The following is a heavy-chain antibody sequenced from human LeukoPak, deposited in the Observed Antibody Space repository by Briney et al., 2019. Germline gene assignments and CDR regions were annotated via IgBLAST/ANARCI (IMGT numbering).Heavy chain of an antibody. V-gene: IGHV3-48*03. D-gene: IGHD5-24*01. CDR2: ISSSGSTI. Sequence: GGSLRLSCAASGFTSSTCEMRWVRQAPGKGLEWLSYISSSGSTIHYADSAKGRFTISRDNAKNSLFLQMNSLRAEDTAVYYCAREMGLVEMSTLIPGGAFDIWGQGTAATVSS. CDR1: GFTSSTCE. J-gene: IGHJ3*02. CDR3: AREMGLVEMSTLIPGGAFDI.